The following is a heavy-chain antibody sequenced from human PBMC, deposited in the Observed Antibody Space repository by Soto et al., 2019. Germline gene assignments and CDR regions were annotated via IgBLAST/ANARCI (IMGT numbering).Heavy chain of an antibody. J-gene: IGHJ4*02. V-gene: IGHV1-69*08. CDR3: ERDGYSGHDYGD. CDR2: NITIHNRA. CDR1: GGTFTNYT. D-gene: IGHD5-12*01. Sequence: QVQLVQSGAEVKKPGSSVRVSCKASGGTFTNYTIGWVRQAPGQGLEWMVRNITIHNRAKYAQKLQGRVTITVDKPTRTAYMDLNSLRSEDTAIYVCERDGYSGHDYGDWGQGTTVTVSS.